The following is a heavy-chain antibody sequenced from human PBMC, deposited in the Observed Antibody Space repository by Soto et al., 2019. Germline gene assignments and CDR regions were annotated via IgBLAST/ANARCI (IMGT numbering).Heavy chain of an antibody. CDR3: ARFWSGIAAAGPGYYGMDV. D-gene: IGHD6-13*01. J-gene: IGHJ6*02. V-gene: IGHV1-69*13. CDR2: IIPIFGTA. Sequence: SVKVSCKASGGTFSSYAISWVRQAPGQGLEWMGGIIPIFGTANYAQKFQGRVTITADESTSTAYMELSSLRSEDTAVYYCARFWSGIAAAGPGYYGMDVWGQGTTVTVSS. CDR1: GGTFSSYA.